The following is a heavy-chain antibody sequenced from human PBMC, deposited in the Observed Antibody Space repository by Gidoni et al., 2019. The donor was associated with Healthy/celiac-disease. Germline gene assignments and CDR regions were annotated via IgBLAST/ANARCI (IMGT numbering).Heavy chain of an antibody. CDR1: GYPLTELS. CDR3: ASKGDYDDSSGYSLEY. J-gene: IGHJ4*02. D-gene: IGHD3-22*01. CDR2: FAPEDGET. Sequence: QVQLVQSWAEVKQPGASVQVSCKVSGYPLTELSMHWVRQAPGKGLEWMGGFAPEDGETIYAQKFQGRVNRTEDTSTDTDYMEMSSLRYEDTAVYYCASKGDYDDSSGYSLEYWGQGTLVTVSS. V-gene: IGHV1-24*01.